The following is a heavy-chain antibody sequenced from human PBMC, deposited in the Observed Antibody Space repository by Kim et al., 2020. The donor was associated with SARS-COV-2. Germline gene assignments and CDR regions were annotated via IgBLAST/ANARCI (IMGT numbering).Heavy chain of an antibody. Sequence: YSQKFQRRVTITRDTSASTAYMELSSLRSEDTAVYYCARADYGAHDAFDIWGQGTMVTVSS. CDR3: ARADYGAHDAFDI. J-gene: IGHJ3*02. D-gene: IGHD4-17*01. V-gene: IGHV1-3*01.